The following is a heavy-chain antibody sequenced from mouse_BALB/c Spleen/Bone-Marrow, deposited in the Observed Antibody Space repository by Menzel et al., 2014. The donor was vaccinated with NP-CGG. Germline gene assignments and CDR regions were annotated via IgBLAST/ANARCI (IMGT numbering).Heavy chain of an antibody. CDR3: AREKGRVSFDY. CDR2: ISNKANDYTT. CDR1: GFTFTDYY. J-gene: IGHJ2*01. V-gene: IGHV7-3*02. Sequence: EVQRVESGRGLVKPGGSLKLSCTASGFTFTDYYMNWVQQHPGKALEWLGFISNKANDYTTEYSAYVKSRFTITRDNSQNILYLQMNTLRSEDSATYYCAREKGRVSFDYWGQGTPVTVSS. D-gene: IGHD3-3*01.